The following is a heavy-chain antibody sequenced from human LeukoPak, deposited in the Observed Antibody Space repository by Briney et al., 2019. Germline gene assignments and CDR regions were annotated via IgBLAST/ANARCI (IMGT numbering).Heavy chain of an antibody. J-gene: IGHJ1*01. CDR2: IYSGGST. D-gene: IGHD4-17*01. Sequence: GGSLRLSCAASGFTVSSNYMSWVRQAPGKGLEWVSLIYSGGSTYYADSVKGRFTISRDNSKNTLYLQMNSLRAEDTAVYYCARDYGTTPGFSKGDFHHWGQGTLVTVSS. CDR1: GFTVSSNY. CDR3: ARDYGTTPGFSKGDFHH. V-gene: IGHV3-66*01.